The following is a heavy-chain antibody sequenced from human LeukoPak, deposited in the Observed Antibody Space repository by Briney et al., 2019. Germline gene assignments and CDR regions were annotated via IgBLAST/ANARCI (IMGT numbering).Heavy chain of an antibody. CDR1: GFTFSNYV. D-gene: IGHD6-19*01. J-gene: IGHJ4*02. CDR3: AQSRHSSGWYLNY. V-gene: IGHV3-23*01. CDR2: ISGVGANT. Sequence: GGSLRLSCAASGFTFSNYVMSWVRQAPGKGLEWVSAISGVGANTYYADSVKGRFTISRDNSKNTLYLQMNSLRAEDTAVYYCAQSRHSSGWYLNYWGQGAPVTVSS.